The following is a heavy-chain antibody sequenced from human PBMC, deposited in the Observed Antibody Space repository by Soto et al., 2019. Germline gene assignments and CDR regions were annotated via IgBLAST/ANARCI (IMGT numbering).Heavy chain of an antibody. CDR3: ARSDYYYGSGSRPVDY. D-gene: IGHD3-10*01. V-gene: IGHV1-18*01. J-gene: IGHJ4*02. CDR2: ISAYNGNT. CDR1: GYTFTSYG. Sequence: ASVKVSCKASGYTFTSYGISWVRQAPGQGLEWMGWISAYNGNTNYAQKLQGRVTMTTDTSTSTAYMELRSLRSDDTAVYYCARSDYYYGSGSRPVDYWGQGTLVTVSS.